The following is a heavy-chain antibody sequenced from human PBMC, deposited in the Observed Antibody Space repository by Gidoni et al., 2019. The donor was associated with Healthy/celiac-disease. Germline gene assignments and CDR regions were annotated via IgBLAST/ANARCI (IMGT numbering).Heavy chain of an antibody. CDR1: GGTFSSYD. Sequence: QVQLVQSGAEVKKPGSSVKVYCKASGGTFSSYDISWVRQAPGQGLEWMGGIIPIFGTANYAQKFQGRVTITADESTSTAYMELSSLRSEDTAVYYCARDSYGPNYYFDYWGQGTLVTVSS. V-gene: IGHV1-69*01. CDR2: IIPIFGTA. CDR3: ARDSYGPNYYFDY. D-gene: IGHD5-18*01. J-gene: IGHJ4*02.